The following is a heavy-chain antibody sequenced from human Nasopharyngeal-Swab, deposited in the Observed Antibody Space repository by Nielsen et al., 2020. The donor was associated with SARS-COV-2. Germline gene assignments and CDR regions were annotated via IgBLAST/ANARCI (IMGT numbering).Heavy chain of an antibody. Sequence: SGPTPVKPTQTLTLTCTFSGFSLSTSGVGVGWIRQPPGKALEWLALIYWDDDKRYSPSLKSRLTITKDTSKNQVVLTMTNMDPVDTATYYCAHRGSSSWYGDWFDPWGQGTLVTVSS. V-gene: IGHV2-5*02. CDR2: IYWDDDK. D-gene: IGHD6-13*01. CDR1: GFSLSTSGVG. J-gene: IGHJ5*02. CDR3: AHRGSSSWYGDWFDP.